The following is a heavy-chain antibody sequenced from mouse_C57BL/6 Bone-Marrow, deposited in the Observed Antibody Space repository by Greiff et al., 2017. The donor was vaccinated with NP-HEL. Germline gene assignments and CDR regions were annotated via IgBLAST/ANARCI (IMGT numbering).Heavy chain of an antibody. D-gene: IGHD4-1*01. CDR2: IYPGDGDT. CDR1: GYAFSSYW. J-gene: IGHJ3*01. V-gene: IGHV1-80*01. CDR3: ARSLANWVPSWLAY. Sequence: QVQLQQSGAELVKPGASVKISCKASGYAFSSYWMNWVKQRPGKGLEWIGQIYPGDGDTNYNGKFKGKATLTADKSSSTAYMQLSSLTSEDSAVYFCARSLANWVPSWLAYWGQGTLVTVSA.